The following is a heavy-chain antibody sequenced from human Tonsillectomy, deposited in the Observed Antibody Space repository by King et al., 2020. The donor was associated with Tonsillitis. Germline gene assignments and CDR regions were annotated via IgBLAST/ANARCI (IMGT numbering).Heavy chain of an antibody. J-gene: IGHJ6*02. CDR1: GFNFSNYG. D-gene: IGHD3-10*01. CDR2: VSYNGNDD. CDR3: AKDLVSGTMLRGAYYYDLDV. Sequence: VQLVESGGGVVQPGRSLRLSCEASGFNFSNYGMHWVRQGPGKGLEWVAVVSYNGNDDYYAASVKGRFTISRDNSLNTLFLDMSSLRADDTAVYYCAKDLVSGTMLRGAYYYDLDVWGQGTTVTVAS. V-gene: IGHV3-30*18.